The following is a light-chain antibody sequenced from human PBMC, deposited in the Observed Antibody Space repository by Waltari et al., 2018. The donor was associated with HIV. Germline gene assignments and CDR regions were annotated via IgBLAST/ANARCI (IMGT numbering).Light chain of an antibody. CDR2: KDR. CDR1: TLPKQY. V-gene: IGLV3-25*03. Sequence: SYGLTQPPSVSVSTGQTATITCSGDTLPKQYGYWYQQKPGHAPVMVIYKDRERPSGIPERFSGSSSATTATLTISGVQPEDEADYYCQSSDISGNYWVLGGGTKLTVL. J-gene: IGLJ2*01. CDR3: QSSDISGNYWV.